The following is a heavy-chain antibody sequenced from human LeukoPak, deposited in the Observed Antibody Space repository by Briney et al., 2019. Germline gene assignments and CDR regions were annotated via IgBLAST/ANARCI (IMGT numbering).Heavy chain of an antibody. CDR2: IYYSGST. CDR3: AKSPSWGSGLDAFDI. J-gene: IGHJ3*02. V-gene: IGHV4-59*01. CDR1: GGSISNYY. D-gene: IGHD7-27*01. Sequence: SETLSLTCTVSGGSISNYYWSWIRQPPGKGLEWIGYIYYSGSTKYNPSLKSRVTLSVDTSKTQFSLKLNSVTAADTAVYYCAKSPSWGSGLDAFDIWGQGTMVTVSS.